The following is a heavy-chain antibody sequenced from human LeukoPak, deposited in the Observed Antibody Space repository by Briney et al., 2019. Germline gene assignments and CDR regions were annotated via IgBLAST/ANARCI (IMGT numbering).Heavy chain of an antibody. J-gene: IGHJ4*02. CDR3: ARANYYDISGYDY. CDR2: ITSSGSTI. Sequence: EPGGSLRLSCAASGFTFRSYEMNWVRQAPGKGLEWVSYITSSGSTIYCADSVKGRFTISRDNAKTSLYLQMNSLRAEDTAVYYCARANYYDISGYDYWGQGTLVTVSS. D-gene: IGHD3-22*01. CDR1: GFTFRSYE. V-gene: IGHV3-48*03.